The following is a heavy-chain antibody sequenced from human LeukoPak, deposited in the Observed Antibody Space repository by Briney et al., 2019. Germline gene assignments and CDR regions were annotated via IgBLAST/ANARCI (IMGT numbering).Heavy chain of an antibody. V-gene: IGHV3-23*01. CDR3: ARGEQQLAFFDY. CDR2: ISGSGDNT. D-gene: IGHD6-13*01. J-gene: IGHJ4*02. Sequence: GGSLRLSCAASGFTFSSYAMSWVRQAPGKGLEWVSGISGSGDNTYNVDSVKGRFTISRDNSKNTLYLQMNSLRAEDTAVYYCARGEQQLAFFDYWGQGTLVTVSS. CDR1: GFTFSSYA.